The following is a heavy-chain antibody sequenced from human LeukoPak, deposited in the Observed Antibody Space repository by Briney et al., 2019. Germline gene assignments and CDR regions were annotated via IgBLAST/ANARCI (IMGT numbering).Heavy chain of an antibody. Sequence: PGRSLRLSCAASGFTFSSYAMHWVRQAPGKGLEWVAVISYDGSNKYYADSVKGRFTISRDNSKNTLYLQMNSLRAEDTAVYYCAREDTAMVLIDYWGQGTLVTVSS. V-gene: IGHV3-30-3*01. J-gene: IGHJ4*02. CDR1: GFTFSSYA. D-gene: IGHD5-18*01. CDR2: ISYDGSNK. CDR3: AREDTAMVLIDY.